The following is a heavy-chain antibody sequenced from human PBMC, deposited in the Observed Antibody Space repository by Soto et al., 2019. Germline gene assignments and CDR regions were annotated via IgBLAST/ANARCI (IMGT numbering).Heavy chain of an antibody. CDR2: INHTGST. J-gene: IGHJ4*02. V-gene: IGHV4-34*01. D-gene: IGHD3-3*01. CDR1: GAPFSGYY. CDR3: ARGREIFGAVTPFEY. Sequence: SETLSLTCAVYGAPFSGYYWTWIRQPPGKGLEWIGEINHTGSTKYNPSLKSRVTISLHTSKNQFSLSLRSVTAADTAVYYCARGREIFGAVTPFEYWGQGTQVTSPQ.